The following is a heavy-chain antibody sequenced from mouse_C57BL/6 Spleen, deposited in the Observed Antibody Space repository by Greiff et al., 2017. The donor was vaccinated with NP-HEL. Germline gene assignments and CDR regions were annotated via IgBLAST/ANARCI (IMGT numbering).Heavy chain of an antibody. Sequence: EVQVVESGGGLVKPGGSLKLSCAASGFTFSSYAMSWVRQTPEKRLEWVATISDGGSYTYYPDNVKGRFTISRDNAKNNLYLQMSHLKSEDTAMYYCARENWDFYAMDYWGQGTSVTVSS. CDR3: ARENWDFYAMDY. CDR1: GFTFSSYA. D-gene: IGHD4-1*01. V-gene: IGHV5-4*01. CDR2: ISDGGSYT. J-gene: IGHJ4*01.